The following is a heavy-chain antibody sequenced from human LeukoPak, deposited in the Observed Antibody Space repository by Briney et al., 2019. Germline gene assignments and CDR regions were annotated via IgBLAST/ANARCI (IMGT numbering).Heavy chain of an antibody. J-gene: IGHJ6*03. D-gene: IGHD3-16*02. V-gene: IGHV1-46*01. CDR3: ARVQGSGIDDYVWGSYRYLSSGYYYMDV. CDR2: INPSGGST. CDR1: GYTFTSYY. Sequence: ASVKVSCKASGYTFTSYYMHWVRQAPGQGLEWMGIINPSGGSTSYAQEFQGRVTMTRDMSTSTVYMELSSLRSEDTAVYYCARVQGSGIDDYVWGSYRYLSSGYYYMDVWGKGTTVTVSS.